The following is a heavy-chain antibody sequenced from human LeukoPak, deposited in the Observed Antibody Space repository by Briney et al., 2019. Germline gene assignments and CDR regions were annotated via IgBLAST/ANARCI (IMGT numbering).Heavy chain of an antibody. J-gene: IGHJ4*02. CDR2: ISAYYGNT. D-gene: IGHD2-21*02. CDR1: GYTFTSYG. Sequence: ASVKVSCKASGYTFTSYGISWVRQAPGQGLEWMGWISAYYGNTNYAQKLQGRVTMTTDTSTSTAYMELRSLRSDDTAVYYCARGPYCGGDCYPGFDYWGQGTLVTVSS. V-gene: IGHV1-18*04. CDR3: ARGPYCGGDCYPGFDY.